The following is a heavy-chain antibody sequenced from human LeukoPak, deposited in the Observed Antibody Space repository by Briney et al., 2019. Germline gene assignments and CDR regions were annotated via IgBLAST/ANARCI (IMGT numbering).Heavy chain of an antibody. CDR1: GDSMTSYY. D-gene: IGHD6-19*01. CDR3: ARQWLVLSWFDP. V-gene: IGHV4-59*08. Sequence: SETLSLTCTVSGDSMTSYYWSWIRQPPGKGLEWIGNIYYSGTSNYNPSLRSRVTISEDTSKNQFSLELNSVTVADTAVYYCARQWLVLSWFDPWGQGTLVTVSS. CDR2: IYYSGTS. J-gene: IGHJ5*02.